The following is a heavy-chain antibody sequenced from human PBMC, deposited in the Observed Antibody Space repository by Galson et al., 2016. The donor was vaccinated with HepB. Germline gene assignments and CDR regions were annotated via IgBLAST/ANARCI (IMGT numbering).Heavy chain of an antibody. Sequence: SETLSLTCSVSDGSISNRTYYWGWIRQPPGKGLEWIGSIYYAGSTYYNPSLKSRVTMSLDTSKNQFSLKLTSVTASDTAAYYCARVFGSPYDFDSWGRGILVSVSS. J-gene: IGHJ5*01. CDR1: DGSISNRTYY. CDR2: IYYAGST. V-gene: IGHV4-39*07. D-gene: IGHD3-3*01. CDR3: ARVFGSPYDFDS.